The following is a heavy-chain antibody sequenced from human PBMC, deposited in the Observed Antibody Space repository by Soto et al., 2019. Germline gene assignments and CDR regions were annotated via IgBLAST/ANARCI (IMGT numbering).Heavy chain of an antibody. CDR1: GYTFTSYA. Sequence: ASVKVSCKASGYTFTSYAMHWVRQAPGQRLEWMGWINAGNGNTKYSQKFQGRVTITADKSTSTAYMEPSSLRSEETAVYYCASSRFFLDSSVFLFSHVVFNFWGQGTRVPV. V-gene: IGHV1-3*01. CDR2: INAGNGNT. J-gene: IGHJ3*01. CDR3: ASSRFFLDSSVFLFSHVVFNF. D-gene: IGHD3-22*01.